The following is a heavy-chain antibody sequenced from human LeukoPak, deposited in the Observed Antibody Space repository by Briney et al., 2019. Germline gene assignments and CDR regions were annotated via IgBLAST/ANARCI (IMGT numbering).Heavy chain of an antibody. CDR1: GFTFSSYD. J-gene: IGHJ5*02. CDR3: AKGWFDP. Sequence: PGGSLRLSCEASGFTFSSYDMSWVRQAPGKGLEWVSSISYSGNTIYYADSVKGRFTISRDNAKNSLYLQMNSLRAEDTAVYYCAKGWFDPWGQGTLVTVSS. V-gene: IGHV3-48*03. CDR2: ISYSGNTI.